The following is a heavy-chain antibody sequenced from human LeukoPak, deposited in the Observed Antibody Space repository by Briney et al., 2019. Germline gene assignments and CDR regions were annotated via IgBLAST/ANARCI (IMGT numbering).Heavy chain of an antibody. V-gene: IGHV4-61*02. J-gene: IGHJ4*02. D-gene: IGHD3-22*01. Sequence: SETLSLTCTVPGGPISSGGYDSSWIPQPSGKGLERLERIYASGSTNYNPSLKSRVTISVDTSKNQFSLKLSSVTAADTAVYYCARDHCYDSSGHNYFDYWGQGTLVTVSS. CDR1: GGPISSGGYD. CDR3: ARDHCYDSSGHNYFDY. CDR2: IYASGST.